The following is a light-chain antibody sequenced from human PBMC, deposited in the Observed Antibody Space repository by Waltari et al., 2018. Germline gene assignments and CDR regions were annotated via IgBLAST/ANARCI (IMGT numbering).Light chain of an antibody. CDR2: DVS. CDR3: CSFTSRSTWV. CDR1: SSDVGGYNY. Sequence: QSALTQPASVSGSPGQSITIPCTGTSSDVGGYNYVPWYQHPPGKFPKLLIFDVSNRPSGVSNRFSGSKSGNTASLTISGLQAEDESDYYCCSFTSRSTWVFGGGTKLTVL. J-gene: IGLJ3*02. V-gene: IGLV2-14*03.